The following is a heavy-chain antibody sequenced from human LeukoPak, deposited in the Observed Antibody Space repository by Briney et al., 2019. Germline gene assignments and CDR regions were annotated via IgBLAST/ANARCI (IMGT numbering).Heavy chain of an antibody. V-gene: IGHV1-2*02. CDR1: GYTFTGYY. Sequence: GASVKVSCKASGYTFTGYYIHWVRQAPGQGLEWMGWINPHSGGTNYAQKFQDRVTMTRDTSISTAYMELSRLRSDDTALYYCVRDGRIQLWPIWDWGQGTLVTVSS. D-gene: IGHD5-18*01. J-gene: IGHJ4*02. CDR3: VRDGRIQLWPIWD. CDR2: INPHSGGT.